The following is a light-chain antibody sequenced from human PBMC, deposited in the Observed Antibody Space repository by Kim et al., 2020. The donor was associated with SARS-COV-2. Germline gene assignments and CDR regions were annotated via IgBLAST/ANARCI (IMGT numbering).Light chain of an antibody. V-gene: IGLV1-44*01. J-gene: IGLJ2*01. CDR2: SSD. CDR3: ALWDDSLNGVV. CDR1: SSNIGSNA. Sequence: QSVLTQAPSASGTPGQRVTISCSGSSSNIGSNAVHWYQQLPGTAPKLLIYSSDQRPSGVPDRFSGSKSGTSASLAISGLQSEDEAAYYCALWDDSLNGVVFGGGTTLTVL.